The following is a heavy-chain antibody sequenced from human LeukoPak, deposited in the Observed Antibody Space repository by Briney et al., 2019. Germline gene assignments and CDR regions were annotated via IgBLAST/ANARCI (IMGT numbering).Heavy chain of an antibody. CDR3: ARDLGNYYDSSGYYRFDP. J-gene: IGHJ5*02. CDR1: GYTFSSYG. Sequence: ASVKVSCKTSGYTFSSYGISWVRQAPGQGLEWMGWISAYNGNINYTQKFQGRVTMTTDTSTSTAYMELRSLRSDDTAVYYCARDLGNYYDSSGYYRFDPWGQGTLVTVSS. D-gene: IGHD3-22*01. CDR2: ISAYNGNI. V-gene: IGHV1-18*01.